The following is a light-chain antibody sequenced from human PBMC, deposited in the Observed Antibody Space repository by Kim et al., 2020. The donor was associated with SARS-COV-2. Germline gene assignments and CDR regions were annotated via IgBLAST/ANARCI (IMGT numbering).Light chain of an antibody. CDR3: QQYDNSLYT. J-gene: IGKJ2*01. Sequence: LSPGESVTLSCRATQSVSSTHLAWYHQRPGQAPRLLIYATSTRAKGIPDRFSGSGSGTDFTLTISRLEPEDFAVYYCQQYDNSLYTFGQGTKLEI. CDR1: QSVSSTH. CDR2: ATS. V-gene: IGKV3-20*01.